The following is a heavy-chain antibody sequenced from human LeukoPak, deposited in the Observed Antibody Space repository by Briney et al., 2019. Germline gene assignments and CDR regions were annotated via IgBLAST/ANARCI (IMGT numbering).Heavy chain of an antibody. CDR2: INPNSGGT. CDR1: GYTFTGYY. J-gene: IGHJ4*02. D-gene: IGHD4-17*01. CDR3: ARVPGSGYGDYLF. V-gene: IGHV1-2*02. Sequence: ASVKVSCRASGYTFTGYYMHWVRQAPGQGIEWMGWINPNSGGTNYAQKFQGRVTMTRDTSISTAYIELSRLRSDDTAVYYCARVPGSGYGDYLFWGQGTLVTVSS.